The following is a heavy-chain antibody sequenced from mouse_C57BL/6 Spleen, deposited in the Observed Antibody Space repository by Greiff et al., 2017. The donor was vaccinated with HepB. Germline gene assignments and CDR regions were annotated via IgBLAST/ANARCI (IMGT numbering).Heavy chain of an antibody. CDR1: GFTFSNYW. J-gene: IGHJ4*01. D-gene: IGHD2-1*01. CDR3: TPSTIGAMDY. CDR2: IRLKSDNYAT. V-gene: IGHV6-3*01. Sequence: EVQRVESGGGLVQPGGSMKLSCVASGFTFSNYWMNWVRQSPEKGLEWVAQIRLKSDNYATHYAESVKGMFTISRDDSKSSVYLQMNNLRAEDTGIYYCTPSTIGAMDYWGQGTSVTVSS.